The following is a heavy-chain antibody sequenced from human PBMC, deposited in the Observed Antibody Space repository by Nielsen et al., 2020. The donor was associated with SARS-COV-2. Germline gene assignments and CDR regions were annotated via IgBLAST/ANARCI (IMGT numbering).Heavy chain of an antibody. CDR1: GGSVNTGGYY. J-gene: IGHJ4*02. CDR2: VYYSGST. V-gene: IGHV4-61*08. D-gene: IGHD3/OR15-3a*01. Sequence: SETLSLTCTVSGGSVNTGGYYWSWIRQPPGRGLEWIGYVYYSGSTNYNPSLKSRVTISLDTSKSHFSLRLTSVTAADTAVYYCAREILDWLSGPYYFDYWGQGTLVTVSS. CDR3: AREILDWLSGPYYFDY.